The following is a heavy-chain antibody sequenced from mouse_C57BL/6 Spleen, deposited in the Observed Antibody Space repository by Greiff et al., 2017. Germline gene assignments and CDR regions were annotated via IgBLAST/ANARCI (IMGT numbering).Heavy chain of an antibody. D-gene: IGHD3-2*02. CDR3: ARLVDSSSDY. J-gene: IGHJ2*01. CDR1: GYTFTSYG. CDR2: IYPRSGNT. V-gene: IGHV1-81*01. Sequence: VQLQQSGAELARPGASVKLSCKASGYTFTSYGISWVKQSTGQGLEWIGEIYPRSGNTYYNEKFKGKATLTADKSSSTAYMERRSLTSEDSAVYFCARLVDSSSDYWGQGTTLTVSS.